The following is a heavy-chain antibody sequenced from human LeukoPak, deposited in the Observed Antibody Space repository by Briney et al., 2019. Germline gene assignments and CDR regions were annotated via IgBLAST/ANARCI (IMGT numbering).Heavy chain of an antibody. V-gene: IGHV3-66*02. CDR1: GFALSTNY. CDR3: ARDQRSESYYPWGWFDP. Sequence: PGGSLRLSCAASGFALSTNYLSWVRQAPGKGLEWVSVIYSDGSTYYTDSVEGRFTISRDNSKNTLYLQMNSLRPEDTAVYYCARDQRSESYYPWGWFDPWGQGTLVTVSS. J-gene: IGHJ5*02. D-gene: IGHD1-26*01. CDR2: IYSDGST.